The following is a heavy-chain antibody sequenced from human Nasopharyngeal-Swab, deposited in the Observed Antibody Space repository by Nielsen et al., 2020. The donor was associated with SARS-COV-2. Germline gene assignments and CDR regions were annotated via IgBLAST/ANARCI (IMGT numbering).Heavy chain of an antibody. CDR1: GFTFSDYY. CDR3: ARYGGIQILTGYFDY. CDR2: ISSSGSTI. J-gene: IGHJ4*02. V-gene: IGHV3-11*04. Sequence: GESLKISCAASGFTFSDYYMSWIRQAPGKGLEWVSYISSSGSTIYYADSVKGRFTISRDNAKNSLYLQMNSLRAEDTAVYYCARYGGIQILTGYFDYWGPGTLVNVSS. D-gene: IGHD3-9*01.